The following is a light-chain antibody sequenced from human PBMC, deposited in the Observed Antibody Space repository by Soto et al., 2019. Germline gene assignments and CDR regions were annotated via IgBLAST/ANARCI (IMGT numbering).Light chain of an antibody. J-gene: IGKJ4*01. CDR2: AAS. V-gene: IGKV1D-12*01. CDR3: QRANSFPLS. CDR1: QHIANW. Sequence: DIQMTPSPSSVSASVGDRVTITCRPSQHIANWLAWYQQKQGIAPQLLIYAASNLESGDPSKFSGSGSGTDFSLTISSLQPEHLATYFCQRANSFPLSFGGGIKVDIK.